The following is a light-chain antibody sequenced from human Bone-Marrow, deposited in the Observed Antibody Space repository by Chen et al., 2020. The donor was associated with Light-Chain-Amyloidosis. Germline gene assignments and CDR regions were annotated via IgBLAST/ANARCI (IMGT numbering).Light chain of an antibody. CDR3: NAYISSSTRV. V-gene: IGLV2-14*03. Sequence: HSAQSPPASVSGSPGHSNTISCTGTNSDVGDHNYFSWYQHYPGNAPRLIIYDVSYRPSGVSHPCTRSKSGNTASQTISGHQADDEADYYGNAYISSSTRVFGGGTKLTV. CDR2: DVS. J-gene: IGLJ3*02. CDR1: NSDVGDHNY.